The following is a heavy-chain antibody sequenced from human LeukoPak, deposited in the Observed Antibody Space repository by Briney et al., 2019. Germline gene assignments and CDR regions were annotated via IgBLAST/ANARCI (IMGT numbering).Heavy chain of an antibody. CDR3: ARGNPTSIAAPNYYYYYYMDV. Sequence: ASVKVSCKASGYTFTSYGISWVRQAPGQGLEWMGWISAYNGNTNYAQKLQGRVTMTTDTSTSTAYMELRSLRSDDTAVYYCARGNPTSIAAPNYYYYYYMDVWGKGTTVTVSS. J-gene: IGHJ6*03. CDR2: ISAYNGNT. D-gene: IGHD6-25*01. V-gene: IGHV1-18*01. CDR1: GYTFTSYG.